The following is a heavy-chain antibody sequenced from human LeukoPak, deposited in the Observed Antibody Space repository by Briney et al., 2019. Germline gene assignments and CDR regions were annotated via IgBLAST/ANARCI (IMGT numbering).Heavy chain of an antibody. CDR3: ASTVGYSSSCYGTASWYFDL. Sequence: SETLSLTCTVSGGSISSYYWSWIRQPPGKGLEWIGYIYYSGSTNYNPFLKSRVTISVDTSKNQFSLKLSSVTAADTAVYYCASTVGYSSSCYGTASWYFDLWGRGTLVTVSS. J-gene: IGHJ2*01. V-gene: IGHV4-59*08. CDR2: IYYSGST. D-gene: IGHD6-13*01. CDR1: GGSISSYY.